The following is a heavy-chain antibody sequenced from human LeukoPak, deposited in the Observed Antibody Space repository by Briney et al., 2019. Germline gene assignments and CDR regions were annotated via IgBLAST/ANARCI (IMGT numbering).Heavy chain of an antibody. CDR2: IYHSGST. V-gene: IGHV4-38-2*01. J-gene: IGHJ4*02. CDR1: GYSISSGYY. D-gene: IGHD3-22*01. CDR3: ARGNPFTYYYDSSGYPTPSPFDY. Sequence: SSETLSLTCAVSGYSISSGYYWGWFRQPPGKGLEWIGSIYHSGSTYYYTSLKSRVTISVDTSKNQFSLKLSSETAADTAVYYCARGNPFTYYYDSSGYPTPSPFDYWGQGTLVTVSS.